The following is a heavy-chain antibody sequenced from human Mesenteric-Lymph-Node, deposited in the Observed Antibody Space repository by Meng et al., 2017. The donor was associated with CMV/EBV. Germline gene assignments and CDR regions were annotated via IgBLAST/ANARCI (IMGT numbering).Heavy chain of an antibody. D-gene: IGHD6-19*01. CDR3: ARRKYSSGWYSY. Sequence: GGSLRLSCAASGFTFSSYGMHWVRQAPGKGLEWVAVIWYDGSNKYYADSVKGRFTISRDNSKNTLYLQMNSLRAEDTAVYYCARRKYSSGWYSYWGQGTLVTVSS. CDR2: IWYDGSNK. V-gene: IGHV3-33*01. J-gene: IGHJ4*02. CDR1: GFTFSSYG.